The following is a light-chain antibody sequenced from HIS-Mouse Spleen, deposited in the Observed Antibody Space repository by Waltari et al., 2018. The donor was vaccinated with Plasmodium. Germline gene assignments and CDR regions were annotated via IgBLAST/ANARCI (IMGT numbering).Light chain of an antibody. Sequence: SYELTQPPSVSVSPGQTASIPCPGDKLGDKYACWYQQKPGQSPVLVIYQDSKRPSGIPGRFSGSNSGNTATLTISGTQAMDEADYYCQAWDSSTDVVFGGGTKLTVL. V-gene: IGLV3-1*01. CDR2: QDS. CDR3: QAWDSSTDVV. J-gene: IGLJ2*01. CDR1: KLGDKY.